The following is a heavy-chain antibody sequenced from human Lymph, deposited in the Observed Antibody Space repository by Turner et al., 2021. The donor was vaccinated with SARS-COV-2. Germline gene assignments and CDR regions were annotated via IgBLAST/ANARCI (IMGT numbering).Heavy chain of an antibody. CDR1: GGTFSSSA. D-gene: IGHD6-13*01. V-gene: IGHV1-69*10. J-gene: IGHJ6*02. CDR2: IIPLLAIA. Sequence: QVQLVQSGAEVKKPGSSVKVSCKASGGTFSSSAISWVRPAPGQGPVWVGGIIPLLAIADCHQKFQGGVTVTADKTTSPASMGLGSLRAGDTAVYFCARVAAPGMGGGVHYYYYAMDVWGQGTTVTVSS. CDR3: ARVAAPGMGGGVHYYYYAMDV.